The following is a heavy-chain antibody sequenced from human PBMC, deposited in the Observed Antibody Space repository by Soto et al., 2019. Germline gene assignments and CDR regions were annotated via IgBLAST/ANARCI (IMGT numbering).Heavy chain of an antibody. J-gene: IGHJ5*02. V-gene: IGHV4-31*03. D-gene: IGHD2-2*01. CDR2: IYYSGST. CDR3: ARERRRYCSSTSCYNWFDP. Sequence: QVQLQESGPGLVKPSQTLSLTCTVSGGSISSGGYYWSWIRQHPGKGLEWIGYIYYSGSTYYNPSLKSRVTISVDTSKNQFSLKLSSVTAADTAVYYCARERRRYCSSTSCYNWFDPWGQGTLVTVSS. CDR1: GGSISSGGYY.